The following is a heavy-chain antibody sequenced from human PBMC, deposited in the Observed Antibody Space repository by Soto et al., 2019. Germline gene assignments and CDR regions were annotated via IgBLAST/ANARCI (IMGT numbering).Heavy chain of an antibody. J-gene: IGHJ4*02. Sequence: GGSLRLSCAASGFTFSSYGMHWVRQAPGKGLEWVAVIWYDGSNKYYADSVKGRFTISRDNSKNTLYLQMNSLRAEDTAVYYCARDSTVSRWITYFDYWGQGTLVTVSS. CDR2: IWYDGSNK. D-gene: IGHD4-17*01. CDR3: ARDSTVSRWITYFDY. V-gene: IGHV3-33*01. CDR1: GFTFSSYG.